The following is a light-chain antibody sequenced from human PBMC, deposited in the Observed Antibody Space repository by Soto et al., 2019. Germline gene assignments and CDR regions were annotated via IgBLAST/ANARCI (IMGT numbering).Light chain of an antibody. J-gene: IGKJ2*01. CDR1: QSISTH. CDR2: DAS. Sequence: EIQMTQSPSTLSASVGDRVTITCRASQSISTHLAWYQQKPGKAPEVLIYDASTLESGVPSRLSGSGSGTKFTLTISSLQPDDFATYYCQQYSSNLYTFGQGTKLEIQ. CDR3: QQYSSNLYT. V-gene: IGKV1-5*01.